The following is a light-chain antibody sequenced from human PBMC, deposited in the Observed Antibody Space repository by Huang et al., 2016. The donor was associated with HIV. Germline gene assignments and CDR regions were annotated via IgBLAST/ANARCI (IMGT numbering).Light chain of an antibody. J-gene: IGKJ1*01. CDR1: QSVGSN. CDR2: GAS. CDR3: QQYNNWPPTWT. V-gene: IGKV3-15*01. Sequence: EIVMTQSPATLSVSPGERATLSGRASQSVGSNLAWYLQKPGQAPRLLIYGASTRATGTPARFSGSGSGTEFTLTISSLQSEDFAVYSCQQYNNWPPTWTFGQGTKVEIK.